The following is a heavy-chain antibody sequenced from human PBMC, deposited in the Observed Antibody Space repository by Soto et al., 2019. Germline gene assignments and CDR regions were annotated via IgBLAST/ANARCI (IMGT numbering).Heavy chain of an antibody. CDR2: ISGSGGST. V-gene: IGHV3-23*01. Sequence: EVQLLESGGGLVQPGGSLRLSCAASGFTFSSYAMSWVRQAPGKGLEWVSAISGSGGSTYYADSVKGRFTISRDNSKNTLYLQMNSLRAEDTAVYYCAKDPFYSGYVQRGSYFDYWGQGTLVTVSS. CDR1: GFTFSSYA. CDR3: AKDPFYSGYVQRGSYFDY. D-gene: IGHD5-12*01. J-gene: IGHJ4*02.